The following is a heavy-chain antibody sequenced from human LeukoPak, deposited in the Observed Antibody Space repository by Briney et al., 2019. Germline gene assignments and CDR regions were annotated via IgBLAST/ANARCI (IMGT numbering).Heavy chain of an antibody. D-gene: IGHD3-3*01. Sequence: ASVKVSCTASGYTFTGYYMHWVRQAPGQGLEWMGRINPNSGGTNYAQKFQGRVTMTRDTSISTAYMEVRSLRSDDTAVYYCASMSGYYPSYYFDYWGQGTLVTVSS. CDR3: ASMSGYYPSYYFDY. CDR1: GYTFTGYY. J-gene: IGHJ4*02. CDR2: INPNSGGT. V-gene: IGHV1-2*06.